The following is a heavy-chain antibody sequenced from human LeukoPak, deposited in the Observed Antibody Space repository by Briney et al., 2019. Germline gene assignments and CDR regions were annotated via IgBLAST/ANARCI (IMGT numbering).Heavy chain of an antibody. V-gene: IGHV4-39*07. Sequence: SETLSLTCTVSGGSISSSSYYWGWIRQPPGKGLEWIATIYYSGSTYYNPSLKSRVTISVDTSKNQFSLKLSSVTAADTAVYYCARGRRKRQQLVLNWFDPWGQGTLVTVSS. CDR2: IYYSGST. CDR1: GGSISSSSYY. J-gene: IGHJ5*02. D-gene: IGHD6-13*01. CDR3: ARGRRKRQQLVLNWFDP.